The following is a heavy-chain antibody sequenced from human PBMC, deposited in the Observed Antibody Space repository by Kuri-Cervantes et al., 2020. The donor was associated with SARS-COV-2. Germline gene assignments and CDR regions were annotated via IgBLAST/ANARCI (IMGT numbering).Heavy chain of an antibody. CDR3: ATDLRHYDFWSGYYPLGYFQH. CDR2: FDPEDGET. V-gene: IGHV1-24*01. J-gene: IGHJ1*01. CDR1: GYTLTELS. D-gene: IGHD3-3*01. Sequence: ASVKVSCKVSGYTLTELSMHWVRQAPGKGLEWMGGFDPEDGETIYAQKFQGRDTMTEDTSTDTAYMELSSLRSEDTAVYYCATDLRHYDFWSGYYPLGYFQHWGQGTLVTVSS.